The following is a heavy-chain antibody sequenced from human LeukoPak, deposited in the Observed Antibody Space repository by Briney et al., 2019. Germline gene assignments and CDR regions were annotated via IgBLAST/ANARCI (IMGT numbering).Heavy chain of an antibody. Sequence: PGGSLRLSCAASGFTFSSYAMSWARQAPGKGLEWVSSISSSSSYIYYADSVKGRFTISRDNAKNSLYLQMNSLRAEDTAVYYCARENLYGGYGMDVWGQGTTVTVSS. CDR2: ISSSSSYI. V-gene: IGHV3-21*01. D-gene: IGHD3-10*01. CDR3: ARENLYGGYGMDV. J-gene: IGHJ6*02. CDR1: GFTFSSYA.